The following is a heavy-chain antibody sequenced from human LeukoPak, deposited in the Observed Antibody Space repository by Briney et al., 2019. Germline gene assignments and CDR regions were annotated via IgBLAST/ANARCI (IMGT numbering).Heavy chain of an antibody. J-gene: IGHJ4*02. V-gene: IGHV4-39*01. CDR3: ATGIVAIKSRFFDY. Sequence: SETLSLPCPVSGASIRSGSFYWGWIRHPHGKGLEWIGSIYYRGSTYYNPSLKSRVSISVDKSKSQFSLELTSATVADTAIYYCATGIVAIKSRFFDYWGQGSLITVSS. CDR1: GASIRSGSFY. CDR2: IYYRGST. D-gene: IGHD3-22*01.